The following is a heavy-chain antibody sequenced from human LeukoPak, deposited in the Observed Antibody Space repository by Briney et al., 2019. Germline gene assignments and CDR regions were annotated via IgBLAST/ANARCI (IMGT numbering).Heavy chain of an antibody. V-gene: IGHV4-34*01. Sequence: SETLSLTCAVYGGSFSGYYWSWIRQPPGKGLEWIGEINHSGSTNYNPSLKSRVTISVDTSKNQFSLKLSSVTAADTAMYYCARPKGDAVLRYFDYWGQGTLVTVSS. CDR3: ARPKGDAVLRYFDY. D-gene: IGHD3-9*01. J-gene: IGHJ4*02. CDR2: INHSGST. CDR1: GGSFSGYY.